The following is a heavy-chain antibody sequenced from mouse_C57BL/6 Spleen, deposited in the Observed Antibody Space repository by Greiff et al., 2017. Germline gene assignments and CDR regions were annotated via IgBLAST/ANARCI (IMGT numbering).Heavy chain of an antibody. CDR2: IISGGSYT. V-gene: IGHV5-6*01. CDR3: ARLTTVVARDWYFDV. Sequence: VQLQQSGGDLVKPGGSLKLSCAASGFTFSSYGMSWVRQTPDKRREGVATIISGGSYTYYPDSGKGRFTISRDNAKNTLYLQMSSRKSEDTAMYYCARLTTVVARDWYFDVWGTGTTVTVSS. J-gene: IGHJ1*03. CDR1: GFTFSSYG. D-gene: IGHD1-1*01.